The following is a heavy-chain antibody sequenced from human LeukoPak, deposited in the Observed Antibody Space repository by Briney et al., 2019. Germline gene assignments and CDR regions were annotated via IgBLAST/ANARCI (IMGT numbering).Heavy chain of an antibody. V-gene: IGHV3-20*04. Sequence: GGSLRLSCAASGFTFDDYGMSWVRQAPGKGLEWVSGINWDGGSTGYADSVKGRFTISRDNAKNSLYLQMNSLRAEDTALYYCARRGRDGSGSYFFDYWGQGTLVTVSS. CDR3: ARRGRDGSGSYFFDY. CDR1: GFTFDDYG. CDR2: INWDGGST. D-gene: IGHD3-10*01. J-gene: IGHJ4*02.